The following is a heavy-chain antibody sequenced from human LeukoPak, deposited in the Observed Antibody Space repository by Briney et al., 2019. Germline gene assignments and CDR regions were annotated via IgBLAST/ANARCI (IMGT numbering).Heavy chain of an antibody. CDR2: VSSSGTTT. V-gene: IGHV3-48*02. CDR3: ARGDRDGNKRFLD. CDR1: GFTFSSYS. J-gene: IGHJ4*02. Sequence: PGGSLRLSCAASGFTFSSYSVIWARQAPGKGLEWVSYVSSSGTTTYYADSVKGRFTISRDNGKNLVSLQVNSLRDEDTAVYYCARGDRDGNKRFLDWGQGTLVTVSS. D-gene: IGHD5-24*01.